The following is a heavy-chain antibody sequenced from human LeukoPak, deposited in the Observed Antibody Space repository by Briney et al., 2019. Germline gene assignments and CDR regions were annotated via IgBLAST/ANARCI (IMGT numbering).Heavy chain of an antibody. CDR2: MNPNSAKT. J-gene: IGHJ4*02. V-gene: IGHV1-8*01. D-gene: IGHD1-1*01. CDR3: ARNAAKTGLFED. CDR1: GYTFTSYD. Sequence: ASVKVSCKASGYTFTSYDVNWVRQAPGQGLEWVGWMNPNSAKTGYAQKFQGRVTMTRDTSISTAYMELSSLTSEDTAVYYCARNAAKTGLFEDWGQGTLVTVSS.